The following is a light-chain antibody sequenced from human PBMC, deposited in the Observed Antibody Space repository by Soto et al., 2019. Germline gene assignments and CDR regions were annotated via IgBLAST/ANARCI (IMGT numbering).Light chain of an antibody. CDR1: SSDVGGYNY. Sequence: QTASVSGSPGQSITISCTGTSSDVGGYNYVSWYQQHPGKAPKLMIYDVSNRPSGVSNRFSGSKSGNTASLTISGLQAEDEADYYCSSYTSSSTVVFGGGTKLTVL. CDR2: DVS. CDR3: SSYTSSSTVV. J-gene: IGLJ2*01. V-gene: IGLV2-14*01.